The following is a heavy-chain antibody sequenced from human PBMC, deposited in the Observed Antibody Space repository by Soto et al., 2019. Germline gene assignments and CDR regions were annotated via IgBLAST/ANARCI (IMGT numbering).Heavy chain of an antibody. V-gene: IGHV3-23*01. Sequence: GGSLRLSCAASGFTFASYTMTLVRQSPGKGLEWVSVISGRAGNTYYADSVKGRFTISRDNSKNTLYLYMSSLRDEDTALYYCAKDRYCSSTSCSSLNSWGQGTLVTVSS. CDR3: AKDRYCSSTSCSSLNS. CDR2: ISGRAGNT. CDR1: GFTFASYT. D-gene: IGHD2-2*01. J-gene: IGHJ5*02.